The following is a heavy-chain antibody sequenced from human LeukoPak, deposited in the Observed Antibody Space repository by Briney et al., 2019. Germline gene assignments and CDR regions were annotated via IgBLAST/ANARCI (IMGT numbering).Heavy chain of an antibody. Sequence: PSETLSLTCTVSGGSISGYYWSWIRQPPGKGLEWIGYIYYTGSTNYNPSLKSRVTISVDTAKNQFSLKVSSVTAADTAVYYCARHAYYDFWSGYSPFDYWGQGTLVTVSS. CDR3: ARHAYYDFWSGYSPFDY. V-gene: IGHV4-59*01. J-gene: IGHJ4*02. CDR1: GGSISGYY. D-gene: IGHD3-3*01. CDR2: IYYTGST.